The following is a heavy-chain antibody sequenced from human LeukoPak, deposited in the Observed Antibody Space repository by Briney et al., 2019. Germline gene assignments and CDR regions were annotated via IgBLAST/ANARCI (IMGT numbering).Heavy chain of an antibody. J-gene: IGHJ4*02. D-gene: IGHD3-10*01. Sequence: GESLRLSCAASGFTFNNAWMSWVRQAPGKGLEWVGHIRDKADGGTADYGAPVKGRFTISRDDSESMVHLQMNSLKTEDTAVYYCTTQIGDYWGQGTLVTLSS. CDR1: GFTFNNAW. CDR2: IRDKADGGTA. V-gene: IGHV3-15*01. CDR3: TTQIGDY.